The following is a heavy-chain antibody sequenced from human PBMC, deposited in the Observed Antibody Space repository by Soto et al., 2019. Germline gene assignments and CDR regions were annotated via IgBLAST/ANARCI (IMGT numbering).Heavy chain of an antibody. D-gene: IGHD2-2*01. V-gene: IGHV1-46*01. CDR2: INPSGGST. CDR3: ARDGTSLTPFDP. J-gene: IGHJ5*02. CDR1: GYTFTSYY. Sequence: WASVKVSCKASGYTFTSYYMHWVRRAPRQGLEWMGIINPSGGSTSYAQKFQGRVTMTRDTSTSTVYMELSSLRSEDTAVYYCARDGTSLTPFDPWGQGTLVTVSS.